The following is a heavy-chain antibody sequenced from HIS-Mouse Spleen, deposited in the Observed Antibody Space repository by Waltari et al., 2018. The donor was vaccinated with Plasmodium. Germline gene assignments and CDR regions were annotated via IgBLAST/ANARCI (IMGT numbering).Heavy chain of an antibody. CDR3: AKEVLGYYDFWSRPDY. V-gene: IGHV3-30*18. D-gene: IGHD3-3*01. CDR1: GFTFVSYG. J-gene: IGHJ4*02. CDR2: ISYDGSNK. Sequence: QVQLVESGGGVVQPGTSLRLSCPAYGFTFVSYGMHWVPRAPGKGLEWVAVISYDGSNKYYADSVKGRFTISRDNSKNTLYLQMNSLRAEDTAVYYCAKEVLGYYDFWSRPDYWGQGTLVTVSS.